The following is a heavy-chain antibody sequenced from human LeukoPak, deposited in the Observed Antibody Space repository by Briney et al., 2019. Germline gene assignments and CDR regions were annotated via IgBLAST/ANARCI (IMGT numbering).Heavy chain of an antibody. CDR2: INPNSGNT. D-gene: IGHD6-19*01. J-gene: IGHJ4*02. CDR1: GYTFTGYY. V-gene: IGHV1-18*04. Sequence: ASVKVSCKASGYTFTGYYMHWVRQAPGQGLEWMGWINPNSGNTNYAQKLQGRVTMTTDTSTSTAYMELRSLRSDDTAVYYCARDRGYSSGWPHYWGQGTLVTVSS. CDR3: ARDRGYSSGWPHY.